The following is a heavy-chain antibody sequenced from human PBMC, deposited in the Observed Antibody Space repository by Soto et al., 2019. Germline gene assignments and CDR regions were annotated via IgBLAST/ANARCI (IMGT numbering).Heavy chain of an antibody. J-gene: IGHJ4*02. CDR1: GYTFTSYG. V-gene: IGHV1-18*01. Sequence: ASVKVSCKASGYTFTSYGISWVRQAPGQGLEWMRWISAYNGNTNYAQKLQGRVTMTTDTSTSTAYMELRSLRSDDTAVYYCARDSPIAAAGRGSDYWGQGTLVTVSS. CDR3: ARDSPIAAAGRGSDY. D-gene: IGHD6-13*01. CDR2: ISAYNGNT.